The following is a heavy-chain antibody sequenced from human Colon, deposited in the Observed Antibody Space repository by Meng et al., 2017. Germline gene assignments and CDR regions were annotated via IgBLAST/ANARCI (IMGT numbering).Heavy chain of an antibody. V-gene: IGHV4-4*07. J-gene: IGHJ4*01. D-gene: IGHD6-13*01. CDR2: IYPTGNT. Sequence: SETLSLTCTVSGGSISSYDWNWIRQPAGKGLEWIGRIYPTGNTNYKPSLRSRVTISIDTSKNQLSLELNSVTAADTAVYYCASSAPGTRLRLQTWGQGKQVTVSS. CDR1: GGSISSYD. CDR3: ASSAPGTRLRLQT.